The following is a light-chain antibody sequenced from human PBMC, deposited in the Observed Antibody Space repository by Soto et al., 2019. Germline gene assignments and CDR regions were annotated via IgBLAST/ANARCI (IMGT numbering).Light chain of an antibody. CDR3: QPYDTLPLT. Sequence: ETVMTQFPATLSVSPGERATLSYRASQYVSTNLAWYQQQPGQPPRLLIYDISNRANGIPARFSGSGSETEFALTITSLQSEDFQLYYCQPYDTLPLTFAGPTKVDIK. CDR1: QYVSTN. CDR2: DIS. J-gene: IGKJ4*01. V-gene: IGKV3D-15*01.